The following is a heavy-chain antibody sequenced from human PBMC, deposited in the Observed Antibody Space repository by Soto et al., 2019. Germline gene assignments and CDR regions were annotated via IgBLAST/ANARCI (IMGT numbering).Heavy chain of an antibody. CDR2: INPSGGST. J-gene: IGHJ1*01. CDR1: GYTFTSYY. Sequence: QVQLVQSGAEVKKPGASVKVSCKASGYTFTSYYMHWVRQAPGQGLEWMGIINPSGGSTSYAQKFQGRVTMTRDTSTSTVYMELSSLRSEDTAVYYCARTLREIVVVTNSWGYFQHWGQGTLVTVSS. CDR3: ARTLREIVVVTNSWGYFQH. D-gene: IGHD3-22*01. V-gene: IGHV1-46*01.